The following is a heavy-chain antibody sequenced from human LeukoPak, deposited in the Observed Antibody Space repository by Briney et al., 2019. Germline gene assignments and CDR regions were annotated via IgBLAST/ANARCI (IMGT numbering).Heavy chain of an antibody. D-gene: IGHD1-26*01. Sequence: SGPTLVNPTQTLTLTCTFSGFSLSTSPMCVGWIRQPPGKALEWLARIDWDDDKYYSTSLKTRLTISKDTSKNQVVLTMTNMDPVDTATYYCARIRSGSYSLDYWGQGTLVIVSS. CDR1: GFSLSTSPMC. J-gene: IGHJ4*02. CDR3: ARIRSGSYSLDY. CDR2: IDWDDDK. V-gene: IGHV2-70*11.